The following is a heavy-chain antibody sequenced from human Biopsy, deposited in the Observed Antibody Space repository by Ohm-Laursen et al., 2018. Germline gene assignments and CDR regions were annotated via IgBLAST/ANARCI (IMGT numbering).Heavy chain of an antibody. D-gene: IGHD3-10*01. J-gene: IGHJ6*03. V-gene: IGHV3-33*01. CDR2: IWYDGTDK. CDR3: ARDRYYGSENYFSHYNMDV. Sequence: SLRLSCAASGFSFSSYGMHWVRQAPGKGLEWVAVIWYDGTDKFYADSVKGRFTISRDNSKNTLYLHMNSLRATDTAVYYCARDRYYGSENYFSHYNMDVWGQGTTVTVSS. CDR1: GFSFSSYG.